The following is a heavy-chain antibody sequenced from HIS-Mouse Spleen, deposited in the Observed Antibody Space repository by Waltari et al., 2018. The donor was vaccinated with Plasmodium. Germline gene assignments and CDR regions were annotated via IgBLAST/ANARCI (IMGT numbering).Heavy chain of an antibody. CDR1: GFLVRSNY. J-gene: IGHJ4*02. V-gene: IGHV3-66*01. CDR3: ARLGIPYVDTAMAVGY. D-gene: IGHD5-18*01. CDR2: IYSGGST. Sequence: EVQLVESGGGLVQPGGSLRLSCAASGFLVRSNYMSWVRQAPGKGLEWVSVIYSGGSTYYADSVKGRFTISRDNSKNTLYLQMNSLRAEDTAVYYCARLGIPYVDTAMAVGYWGQGTLVTVSS.